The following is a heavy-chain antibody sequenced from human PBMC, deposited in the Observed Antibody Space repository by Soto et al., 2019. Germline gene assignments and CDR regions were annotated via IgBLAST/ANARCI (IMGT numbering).Heavy chain of an antibody. D-gene: IGHD3-16*01. J-gene: IGHJ5*02. CDR3: ARDPFGGTLNWFDP. V-gene: IGHV4-34*01. CDR1: GGSFSGYY. Sequence: PSETLSLTCAVYGGSFSGYYWSWIRQPPGKGLEWIGEINHSGSTNYNPSLKSRVTISVDTSKNQFSLKLSSVTAADTAVYYCARDPFGGTLNWFDPWGQGTLVTVSS. CDR2: INHSGST.